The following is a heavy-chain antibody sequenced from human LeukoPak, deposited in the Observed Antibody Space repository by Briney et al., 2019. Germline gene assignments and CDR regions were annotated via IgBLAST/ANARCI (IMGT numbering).Heavy chain of an antibody. CDR1: GGSISSYY. V-gene: IGHV4-59*01. CDR2: IYYSGST. J-gene: IGHJ4*02. CDR3: ARVSHQGTWFGY. Sequence: PSETLSLTCTVSGGSISSYYWSWIRQPPGKGLEWTGYIYYSGSTNYNPSPKSRATISVDTSKNQFSLKLSSVTAADTAVYYCARVSHQGTWFGYWGQGTLVTVSS. D-gene: IGHD3-10*01.